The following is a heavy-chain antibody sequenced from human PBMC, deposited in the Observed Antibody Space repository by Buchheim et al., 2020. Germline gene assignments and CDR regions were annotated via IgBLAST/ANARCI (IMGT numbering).Heavy chain of an antibody. CDR2: ISAYNGNT. Sequence: QVQLVQSGAEVKKPGASVKVSCKASGYTFTTYNIHWVRQAPGQGLEWMGWISAYNGNTNYAQKLQGRVTMTTDTSTSTAYMELRSLRSDDTAVYYCARIMWGSTSNHHYYYYGMDVWGQGTT. CDR3: ARIMWGSTSNHHYYYYGMDV. D-gene: IGHD2-2*01. CDR1: GYTFTTYN. V-gene: IGHV1-18*04. J-gene: IGHJ6*02.